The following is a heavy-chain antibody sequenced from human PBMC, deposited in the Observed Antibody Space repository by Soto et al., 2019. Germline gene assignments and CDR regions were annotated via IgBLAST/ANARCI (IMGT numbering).Heavy chain of an antibody. CDR2: KNEEGSEI. D-gene: IGHD2-21*02. CDR3: AREASPDVLRELLIRLRANIWGGDPSSGDGHFSYGMEV. V-gene: IGHV3-7*01. CDR1: GFTFSNSW. Sequence: EVQLVESGGGLVQPGGSLRLSCAASGFTFSNSWMTWVRQAPGRGLVWGANKNEEGSEIYYVDSLRGRCTIPRDNAKNCFYLHMTGLSAGDTAVYFCAREASPDVLRELLIRLRANIWGGDPSSGDGHFSYGMEVWGQGTTVTVSS. J-gene: IGHJ6*02.